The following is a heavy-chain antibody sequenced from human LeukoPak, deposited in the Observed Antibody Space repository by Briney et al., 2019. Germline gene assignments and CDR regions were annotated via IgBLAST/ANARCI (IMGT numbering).Heavy chain of an antibody. J-gene: IGHJ4*02. Sequence: ASVKVSCKASGYTFTSYGITWVGQAPGQGLEWMGWINTYNGNTNYAQKLQGRVTMTTDTSTSTAYMELRSLRSDDTAVYYCARNSHGYSSGWLQFNFDYWGQGTLVTVSS. V-gene: IGHV1-18*01. D-gene: IGHD6-19*01. CDR3: ARNSHGYSSGWLQFNFDY. CDR2: INTYNGNT. CDR1: GYTFTSYG.